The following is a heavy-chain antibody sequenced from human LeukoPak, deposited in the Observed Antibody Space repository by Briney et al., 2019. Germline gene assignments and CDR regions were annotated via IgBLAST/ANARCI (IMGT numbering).Heavy chain of an antibody. CDR1: GFTFSDYY. CDR2: ISSSGSTI. D-gene: IGHD6-19*01. V-gene: IGHV3-11*01. J-gene: IGHJ6*03. Sequence: GGSLRLSCAASGFTFSDYYMSWIRQAPGKGLEWVSYISSSGSTIYYADSVKGRFTISRDNAKNSLYLQMNSLRAEGTAVYYCARGPSSGASYYYYYMDVWGKGTTVTVSS. CDR3: ARGPSSGASYYYYYMDV.